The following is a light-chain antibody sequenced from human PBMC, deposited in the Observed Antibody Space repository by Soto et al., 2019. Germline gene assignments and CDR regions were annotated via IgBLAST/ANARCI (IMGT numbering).Light chain of an antibody. CDR1: SSDVGGYNH. CDR2: DVS. V-gene: IGLV2-14*03. J-gene: IGLJ3*02. CDR3: SSYTSSGTWV. Sequence: QSALTQPASVSGSPGQSITISCTGTSSDVGGYNHVSWYQKHPGKVPKVMIYDVSNRPSGVSNRFSGSKSGNTASLTISGLQAEDEADYYCSSYTSSGTWVFGGGTKVTVL.